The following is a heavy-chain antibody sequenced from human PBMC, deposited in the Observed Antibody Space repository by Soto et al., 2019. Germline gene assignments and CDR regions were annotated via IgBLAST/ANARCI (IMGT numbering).Heavy chain of an antibody. CDR2: IIPILGIA. CDR3: AREEYYYGSGAFFDY. Sequence: QVQLVQSGAEVKKPGSSVKVSCKASGGTFSRYTISWVRQAPGQGLEWMGRIIPILGIANYAQKFEGRVTITADKSTSTPYMELSSLRSEDTAVYYCAREEYYYGSGAFFDYWGQGTLVTVSS. CDR1: GGTFSRYT. J-gene: IGHJ4*02. D-gene: IGHD3-10*01. V-gene: IGHV1-69*08.